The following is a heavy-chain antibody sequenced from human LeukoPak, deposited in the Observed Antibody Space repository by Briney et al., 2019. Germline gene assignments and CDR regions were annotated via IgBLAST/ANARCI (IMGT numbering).Heavy chain of an antibody. CDR2: IYPSDSDA. CDR1: GYTFNTYW. V-gene: IGHV5-51*01. Sequence: RGESLKISCKASGYTFNTYWIGWVRQMPGKGLEWVGIIYPSDSDARYSPSFQGQVTISADKSNTTAYLHWSSLKASDTAVYYCARLSGNYVAYWGQGTLVTVSS. CDR3: ARLSGNYVAY. D-gene: IGHD1-26*01. J-gene: IGHJ4*02.